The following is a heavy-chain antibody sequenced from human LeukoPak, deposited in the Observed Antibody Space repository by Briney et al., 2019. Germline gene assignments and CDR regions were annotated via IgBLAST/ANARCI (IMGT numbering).Heavy chain of an antibody. J-gene: IGHJ4*02. D-gene: IGHD3-22*01. Sequence: GASVKVSCKASGCTFTGYYMHGVRQAPGQGLEWMGWINPNSGGTNYAQKFQGRVTMTRDTSISTAYMELSRLRSDDTAVYYCARWGEGTYYYDSSGYYSDYWGQGTLVTVSS. CDR1: GCTFTGYY. V-gene: IGHV1-2*02. CDR2: INPNSGGT. CDR3: ARWGEGTYYYDSSGYYSDY.